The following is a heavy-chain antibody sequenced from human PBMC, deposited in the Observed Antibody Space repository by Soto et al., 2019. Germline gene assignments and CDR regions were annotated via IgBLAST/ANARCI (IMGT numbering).Heavy chain of an antibody. V-gene: IGHV3-7*01. J-gene: IGHJ6*02. Sequence: GGSLRLSCAASGFTFSSYWMSWVRQAPGKGLEWVANIKQDGSEKYYVDSVKGRFTISRDNAKNSLYLQMNSLRAEDTAVYYCARDCGLATGCYYYYGMDVWGQGTTVTVSS. CDR3: ARDCGLATGCYYYYGMDV. CDR1: GFTFSSYW. CDR2: IKQDGSEK. D-gene: IGHD6-25*01.